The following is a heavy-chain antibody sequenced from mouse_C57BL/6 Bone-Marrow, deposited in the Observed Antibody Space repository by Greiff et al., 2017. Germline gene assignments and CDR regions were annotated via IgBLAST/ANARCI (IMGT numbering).Heavy chain of an antibody. Sequence: QVQLQQSGAELVRPGASVTLSCKASGYTFTDYEMHWVKQTPVHGLDWIGAIVPETGGTAYNQTFKGKAILTADNSSSTAYMWIRSLTYEDSAVYYCTRSSYSSAWFAYWGQGTLVTVSA. J-gene: IGHJ3*01. CDR1: GYTFTDYE. D-gene: IGHD2-5*01. CDR3: TRSSYSSAWFAY. CDR2: IVPETGGT. V-gene: IGHV1-15*01.